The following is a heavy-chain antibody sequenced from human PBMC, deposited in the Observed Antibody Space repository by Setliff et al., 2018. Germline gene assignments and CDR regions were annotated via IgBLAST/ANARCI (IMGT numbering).Heavy chain of an antibody. J-gene: IGHJ3*02. D-gene: IGHD1-26*01. CDR2: IYYSGST. V-gene: IGHV4-59*01. Sequence: SETLSLTCTVSGGSISSYYWSWIRQPPGKGLEWIGYIYYSGSTNYNPSLKSRVTISVDTSKNQFSLKLGSVTAADTAVYYCARLSYRGSGAFDIWGQGTMVTVSS. CDR1: GGSISSYY. CDR3: ARLSYRGSGAFDI.